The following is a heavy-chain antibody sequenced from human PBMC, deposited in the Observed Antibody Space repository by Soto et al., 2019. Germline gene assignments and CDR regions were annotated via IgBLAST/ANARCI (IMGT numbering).Heavy chain of an antibody. J-gene: IGHJ6*02. CDR1: GFTFSSYG. V-gene: IGHV3-30*18. CDR3: AKDTIGGMDV. Sequence: GGSLRLSCAASGFTFSSYGMHWVRQAPGKGLEWVAVISYDGSNKYYADSVKGRFTISRDNSKSTLYLQMNSLRAEDTAVYYCAKDTIGGMDVWGQGTTVTVSS. D-gene: IGHD3-3*01. CDR2: ISYDGSNK.